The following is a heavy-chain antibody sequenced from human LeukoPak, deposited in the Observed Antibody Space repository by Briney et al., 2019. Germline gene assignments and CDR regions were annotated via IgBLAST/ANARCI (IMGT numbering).Heavy chain of an antibody. CDR3: ARSPYNWNYLFDY. J-gene: IGHJ4*02. V-gene: IGHV1-69*05. CDR1: GGTFSSYA. Sequence: SVKVSCKASGGTFSSYAISWVRQAPGPGLEWMGGIIPIFGTANYAQKFQGRVTITTDESTSTAYMELSSLRSEDTAVYYCARSPYNWNYLFDYWGQGTLVTVSS. D-gene: IGHD1-7*01. CDR2: IIPIFGTA.